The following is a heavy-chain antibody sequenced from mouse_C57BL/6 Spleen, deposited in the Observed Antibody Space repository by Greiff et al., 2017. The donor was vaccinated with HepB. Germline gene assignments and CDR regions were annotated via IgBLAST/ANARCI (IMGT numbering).Heavy chain of an antibody. V-gene: IGHV3-6*01. D-gene: IGHD3-1*01. CDR3: ARDRGTGDFGY. CDR2: ISYDGSN. Sequence: DVKLQESGPGLVKPSQSLSLTCSVTGYSITSGYYWNWIRQFPGNKLEWMGYISYDGSNNYNPSLKNRISITRDTSKNQFFLKLNSVTTEDTATYYCARDRGTGDFGYWGQGTTLTVSS. CDR1: GYSITSGYY. J-gene: IGHJ2*01.